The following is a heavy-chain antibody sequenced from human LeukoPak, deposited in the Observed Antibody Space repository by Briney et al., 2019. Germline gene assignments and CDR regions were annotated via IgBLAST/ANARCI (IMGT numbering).Heavy chain of an antibody. CDR2: INPNSGGT. Sequence: ASVKVSCKASGDTFTGHYIHWVRQAPGQGLEWLGWINPNSGGTNYAQKFQGRVTMTRDTSISTAYMELSRLTSDDTAVYYCARDGSTVTIDIDYWGQGILVTVSS. D-gene: IGHD4-11*01. J-gene: IGHJ4*02. V-gene: IGHV1-2*02. CDR3: ARDGSTVTIDIDY. CDR1: GDTFTGHY.